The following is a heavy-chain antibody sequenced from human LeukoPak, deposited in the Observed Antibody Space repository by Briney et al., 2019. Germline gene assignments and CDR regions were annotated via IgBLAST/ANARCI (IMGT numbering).Heavy chain of an antibody. Sequence: PPETLSLTCTVSGGSISSSSFYWGWIRQPPGKGLEWIGNIYYSGSTNYNPSLKSRVTISVDKSKNQFYLKLSSVTAADTAVYYCARSDCSGGSCMNNWGQGTLVTVSS. V-gene: IGHV4-61*05. CDR3: ARSDCSGGSCMNN. D-gene: IGHD2-15*01. J-gene: IGHJ4*02. CDR2: IYYSGST. CDR1: GGSISSSSFY.